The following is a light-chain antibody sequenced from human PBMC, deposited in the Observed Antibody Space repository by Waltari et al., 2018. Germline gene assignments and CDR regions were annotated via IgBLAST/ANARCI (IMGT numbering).Light chain of an antibody. CDR2: RAS. CDR3: QQYETYSPYT. J-gene: IGKJ2*01. V-gene: IGKV1-5*03. Sequence: DIQMTQSPSTLSASVGDRVTITCRASQTINNWFAWYQQKPGKAPQLLIQRASVLQSGVPSRFIGSGSGTDFTLTISSLQADDFATYYCQQYETYSPYTFGQGTKVDLK. CDR1: QTINNW.